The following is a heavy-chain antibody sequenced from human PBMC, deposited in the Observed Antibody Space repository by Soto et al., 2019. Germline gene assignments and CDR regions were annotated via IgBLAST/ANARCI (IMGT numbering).Heavy chain of an antibody. Sequence: ASVKVSCKASGYTFTSYDINWVRQATGQGLERMGWMNPNSGNTGYAQKFQGRVTMTRNTSISTAYMELSSLRSEDTAVYYCALAFSGSYYYYFDYWGQGTLVTVSS. CDR2: MNPNSGNT. J-gene: IGHJ4*02. CDR3: ALAFSGSYYYYFDY. V-gene: IGHV1-8*01. D-gene: IGHD3-10*01. CDR1: GYTFTSYD.